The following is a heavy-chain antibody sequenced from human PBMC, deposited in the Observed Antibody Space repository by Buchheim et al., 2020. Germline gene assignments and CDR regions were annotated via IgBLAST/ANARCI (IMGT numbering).Heavy chain of an antibody. V-gene: IGHV1-58*01. D-gene: IGHD3-22*01. Sequence: QMQLVQSGPEVKKPGTSVKVSCKASGFTFTSSAVQWVRQARGQRLEWIGWIVVGSGNTNYAQKFQERVTITRDMSTSTAYMGLSSLRSEDTAVYYCAAEYYYDSSGRYYYYGMDVWGQGTT. CDR3: AAEYYYDSSGRYYYYGMDV. CDR2: IVVGSGNT. J-gene: IGHJ6*02. CDR1: GFTFTSSA.